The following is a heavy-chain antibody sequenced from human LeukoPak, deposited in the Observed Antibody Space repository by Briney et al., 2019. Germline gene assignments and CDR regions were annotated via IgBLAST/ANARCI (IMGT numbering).Heavy chain of an antibody. J-gene: IGHJ6*02. CDR3: ARGVHRIAAAGTGPRAHYYYYGMDV. CDR2: INHSGST. D-gene: IGHD6-13*01. CDR1: GGSLSGYY. V-gene: IGHV4-34*01. Sequence: SETLSLTCAVYGGSLSGYYWSWIRQPPGKGLEWIGEINHSGSTNYNPSLKSRVTIPVDTSKNQFSLKLSSVTAADTAVYYCARGVHRIAAAGTGPRAHYYYYGMDVWGQGTTVTVSS.